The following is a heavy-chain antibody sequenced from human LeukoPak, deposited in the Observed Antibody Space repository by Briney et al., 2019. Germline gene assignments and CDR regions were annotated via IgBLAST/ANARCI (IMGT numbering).Heavy chain of an antibody. J-gene: IGHJ4*02. Sequence: GGSLRLSCAASGFTFSSCAMHWVRQAPGKGLEWVAFISHDGSNEYYADSLKGRFTISRDNSKNTLYLQMNSLRAEDTAVYYCAKVVSSGWNSLDYWGQGTLVTVSS. V-gene: IGHV3-30-3*01. CDR2: ISHDGSNE. CDR3: AKVVSSGWNSLDY. CDR1: GFTFSSCA. D-gene: IGHD6-19*01.